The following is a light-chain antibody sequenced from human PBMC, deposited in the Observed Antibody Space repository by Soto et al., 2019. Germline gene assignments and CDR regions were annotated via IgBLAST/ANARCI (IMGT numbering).Light chain of an antibody. CDR1: QSLVHSDGNTY. CDR3: MQSKQNPIT. V-gene: IGKV2-24*01. J-gene: IGKJ4*01. Sequence: DIVMTQTPLSSPVTLGQPASISCRSSQSLVHSDGNTYLSWLHQRPGQPPRLLIEKISNRFSGVRERFSGSGAGTDYTLEISRVEAEDVGVYFCMQSKQNPITFGGGTKVEIK. CDR2: KIS.